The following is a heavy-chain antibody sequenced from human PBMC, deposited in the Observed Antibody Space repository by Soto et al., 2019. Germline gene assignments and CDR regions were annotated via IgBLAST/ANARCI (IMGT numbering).Heavy chain of an antibody. CDR1: GFTVSSNY. Sequence: EVQLVESGGGLVQPGGSLRLSCAASGFTVSSNYMSWVRQAPGKGLEWVSVIYSGGSTYYADSVKGRFTISRDNSKNTLYLQMNSLRAEDTAVYYCARVSTYYYGSGSHTKYCYYGMDVWGQGTTVTVSS. D-gene: IGHD3-10*01. J-gene: IGHJ6*02. CDR2: IYSGGST. CDR3: ARVSTYYYGSGSHTKYCYYGMDV. V-gene: IGHV3-66*01.